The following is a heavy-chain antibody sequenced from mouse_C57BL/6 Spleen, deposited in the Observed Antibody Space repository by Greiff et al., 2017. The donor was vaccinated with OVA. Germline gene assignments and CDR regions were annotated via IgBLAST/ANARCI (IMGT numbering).Heavy chain of an antibody. CDR1: GFTFTDYY. Sequence: EVMLVESGGGLVQPGGSLSLSCAASGFTFTDYYMSWVRQPPGKALEWLGFIRNKANGYTTEYSASVKGRFTISRDNSQSILYLQMNALIAEDSATYYCARSTGYYGYAMDYWGQGTSVTVSS. CDR3: ARSTGYYGYAMDY. J-gene: IGHJ4*01. D-gene: IGHD1-1*01. CDR2: IRNKANGYTT. V-gene: IGHV7-3*01.